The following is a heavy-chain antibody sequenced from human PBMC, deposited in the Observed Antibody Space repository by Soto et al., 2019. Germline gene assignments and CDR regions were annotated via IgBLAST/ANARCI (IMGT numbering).Heavy chain of an antibody. D-gene: IGHD3-3*01. Sequence: PGESLKISCKGSGYSFTSYWIGWVRQMPGKGLEWMGIIYPGDSDTRYSPSFQGQVTISADKSISTAYLQWSSLKASDTAMYYCARQIGDYDFWSGYPNWFDAWGKGTLVTVSS. CDR3: ARQIGDYDFWSGYPNWFDA. V-gene: IGHV5-51*01. J-gene: IGHJ5*02. CDR1: GYSFTSYW. CDR2: IYPGDSDT.